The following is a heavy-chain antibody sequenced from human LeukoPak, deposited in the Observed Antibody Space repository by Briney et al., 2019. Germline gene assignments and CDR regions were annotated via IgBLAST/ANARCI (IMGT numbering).Heavy chain of an antibody. CDR2: IYHSGST. CDR3: ARDLGYSGFDWAP. CDR1: SGSTSSSNW. V-gene: IGHV4-4*02. J-gene: IGHJ5*02. D-gene: IGHD5-12*01. Sequence: SETLSLTCAVSSGSTSSSNWWSWVRQPPGKGLEWIGEIYHSGSTNYNPSLKSRVTISVDTSKNQFSLKLSSVTAADTAVYYCARDLGYSGFDWAPWGQGTLVTVSS.